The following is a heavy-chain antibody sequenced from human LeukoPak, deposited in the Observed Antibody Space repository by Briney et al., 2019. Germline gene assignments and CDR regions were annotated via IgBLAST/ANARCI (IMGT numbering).Heavy chain of an antibody. D-gene: IGHD5-18*01. CDR2: INPSGGST. CDR3: ASAYVDTAMVTVGDY. Sequence: ASVKVSCKASGYTFTSYYMHWVRQAPGQGLEWMGIINPSGGSTSYAQKFQGRVTMTRDTSTSTVYMELSSLRSEDTAVYYCASAYVDTAMVTVGDYWGQGTLVTVSS. V-gene: IGHV1-46*01. J-gene: IGHJ4*02. CDR1: GYTFTSYY.